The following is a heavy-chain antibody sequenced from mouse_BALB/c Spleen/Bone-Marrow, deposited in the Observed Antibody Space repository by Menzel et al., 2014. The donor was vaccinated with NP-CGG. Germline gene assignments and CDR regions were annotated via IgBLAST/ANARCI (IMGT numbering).Heavy chain of an antibody. Sequence: VKVVESGPGLVSPSQSLSITCTVSGFSSTSYGVHWVRQPPGKGLEWLVVIWSDGSTSYNSALKSRLSISKDNSKSQVFLKMNSLQTDDTAMYYCARRGDNRAMDYWGQGTSVTVSS. D-gene: IGHD1-3*01. CDR3: ARRGDNRAMDY. V-gene: IGHV2-6*02. CDR1: GFSSTSYG. J-gene: IGHJ4*01. CDR2: IWSDGST.